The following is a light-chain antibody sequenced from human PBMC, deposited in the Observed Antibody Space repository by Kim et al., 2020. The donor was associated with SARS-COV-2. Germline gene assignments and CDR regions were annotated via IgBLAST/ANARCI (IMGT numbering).Light chain of an antibody. CDR2: GAS. CDR1: QSVSSSY. J-gene: IGKJ2*04. CDR3: QQYGSSPRS. V-gene: IGKV3-20*01. Sequence: SPGERATLSCRASQSVSSSYLAWYQQKPGQAPRLLIYGASSRATDIPDRFSGSGSGTDFTLTISRLEPEDFAVYYCQQYGSSPRSFGQGTKVDIK.